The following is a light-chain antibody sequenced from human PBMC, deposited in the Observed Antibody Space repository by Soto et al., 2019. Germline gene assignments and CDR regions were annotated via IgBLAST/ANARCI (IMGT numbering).Light chain of an antibody. V-gene: IGKV3-20*01. CDR2: GAS. CDR1: QSVSNNY. Sequence: EMLLTQSPGPLSLSPGERATLSCRASQSVSNNYLAWYQQKPGQAPRLLIYGASNRATGIPDRFSGSGSGTDFTLTISRLEPEDFAVYYCQQYGSSGTFGQGTKVDIK. CDR3: QQYGSSGT. J-gene: IGKJ1*01.